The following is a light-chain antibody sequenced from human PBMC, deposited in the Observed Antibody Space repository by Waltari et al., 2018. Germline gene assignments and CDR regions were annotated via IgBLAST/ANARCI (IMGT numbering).Light chain of an antibody. V-gene: IGLV6-57*01. J-gene: IGLJ7*01. Sequence: NFMLTQPHSVSESPGKTVTISCTCSSATIASNYVQWYQQRPGSSPTTVIYEDNQRPSGVPDRFSGSIDSSSNSASLTISGLKTEDEADYYCQSYDSSNHAVFGGGTQLTVL. CDR2: EDN. CDR1: SATIASNY. CDR3: QSYDSSNHAV.